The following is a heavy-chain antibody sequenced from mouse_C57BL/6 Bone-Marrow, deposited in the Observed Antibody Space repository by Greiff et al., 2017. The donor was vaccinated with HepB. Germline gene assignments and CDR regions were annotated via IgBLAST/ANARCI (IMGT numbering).Heavy chain of an antibody. CDR2: IRLKSDNYAT. V-gene: IGHV6-3*01. J-gene: IGHJ1*03. CDR1: GFTFSNYW. Sequence: EVQLVESGGGLVQPGGSMKLSCVASGFTFSNYWMNWVRQSPEKGLEWVAQIRLKSDNYATHYAESVKGRFTISRDDSKSSVYLQMNNLRAEDTGIYYCTGGRWLLRSYWYFDVWGTGTTVTVSS. CDR3: TGGRWLLRSYWYFDV. D-gene: IGHD2-3*01.